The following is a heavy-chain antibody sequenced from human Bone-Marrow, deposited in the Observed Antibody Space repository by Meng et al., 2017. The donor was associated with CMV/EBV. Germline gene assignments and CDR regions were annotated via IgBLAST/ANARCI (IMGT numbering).Heavy chain of an antibody. CDR1: GYTFTDYY. V-gene: IGHV1-46*01. J-gene: IGHJ3*02. CDR3: ARAHPAQNAFDI. Sequence: ASVKVSCKASGYTFTDYYMHWVRQAPGQGLEWMGIINPSGGSTSYAQNFQGRVTMTRDTSTSTVYMELSSLRSEDTAVYYCARAHPAQNAFDIWGQGTMVTVSS. D-gene: IGHD2-2*01. CDR2: INPSGGST.